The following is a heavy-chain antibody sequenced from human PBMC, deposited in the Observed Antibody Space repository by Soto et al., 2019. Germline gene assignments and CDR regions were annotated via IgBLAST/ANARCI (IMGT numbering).Heavy chain of an antibody. CDR1: GGSISSGGYY. Sequence: SETLSLTCTVSGGSISSGGYYWSWIRQHPGKGLEWIGYIYYSGSTYYNPSLKSRVTISVDTSKNQFSLKLSSVTAADTAVYYCARAVFGGSYYYYYGMDVWGQGTTVTVSS. D-gene: IGHD3-10*02. CDR3: ARAVFGGSYYYYYGMDV. J-gene: IGHJ6*02. CDR2: IYYSGST. V-gene: IGHV4-31*03.